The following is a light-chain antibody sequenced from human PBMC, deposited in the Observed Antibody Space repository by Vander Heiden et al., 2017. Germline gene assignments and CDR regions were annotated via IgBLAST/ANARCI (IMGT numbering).Light chain of an antibody. Sequence: EVVMTQSPATLSVSPGERATLSCRASQNINQNLAWSQQKPGQTPRLLIYRASRRATGLPVRFSGSASGTEFNLTISDLQSEDFAVYYCQQYNSWPLFTFGGGTKVEI. CDR2: RAS. CDR1: QNINQN. V-gene: IGKV3-15*01. J-gene: IGKJ4*01. CDR3: QQYNSWPLFT.